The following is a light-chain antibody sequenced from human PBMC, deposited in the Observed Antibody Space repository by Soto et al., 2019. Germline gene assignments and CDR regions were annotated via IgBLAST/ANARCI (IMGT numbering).Light chain of an antibody. CDR2: DVS. J-gene: IGLJ3*02. CDR1: SSDVGGYKY. Sequence: QSALTQPASVSESPGQSITISCTGTSSDVGGYKYVSWYQQQPGKAPKLMIYDVSYRPSGVPNRFSGSNSGNTASLTISGLQVEDEADYYCASYTTSNTPWVFGGGTKLTVL. CDR3: ASYTTSNTPWV. V-gene: IGLV2-14*03.